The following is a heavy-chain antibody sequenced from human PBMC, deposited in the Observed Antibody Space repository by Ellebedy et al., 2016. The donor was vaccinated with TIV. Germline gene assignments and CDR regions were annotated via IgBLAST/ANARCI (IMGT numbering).Heavy chain of an antibody. V-gene: IGHV4-39*01. CDR1: GGSINSSYY. CDR3: ATSPAMATRIDH. J-gene: IGHJ5*02. CDR2: FYSRGIT. D-gene: IGHD5-24*01. Sequence: MPGGSLRLSCTVPGGSINSSYYWGWIRQPPGMGLEWIGTFYSRGITYYNSSLKSRVTMSVHTSKNQFFLRLTSVTATDTAVYYCATSPAMATRIDHWGRGTLVTVSS.